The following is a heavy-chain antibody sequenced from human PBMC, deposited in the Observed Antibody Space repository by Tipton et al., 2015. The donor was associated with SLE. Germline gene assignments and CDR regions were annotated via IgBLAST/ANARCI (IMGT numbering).Heavy chain of an antibody. Sequence: SLRLSCAASGFTFEDYAMHWVRQPPGKDLEWVSGISWNSADIDYADSVKGRFTISRDNTKNSLYLQLSSLRAEDTALYFCAKDIEAVPGALDYWGQGTLVTVSS. CDR2: ISWNSADI. V-gene: IGHV3-9*01. D-gene: IGHD6-19*01. J-gene: IGHJ4*02. CDR1: GFTFEDYA. CDR3: AKDIEAVPGALDY.